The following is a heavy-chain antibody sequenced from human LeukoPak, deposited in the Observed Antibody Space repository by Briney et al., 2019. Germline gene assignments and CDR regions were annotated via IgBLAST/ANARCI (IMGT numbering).Heavy chain of an antibody. Sequence: SETLSLTCAVYGGSFRGYYWSWIRQPPGKGLEWIGEINHSGSTNYNPSLKSRVTISVDTSKNQFSLKLSSVTAADTAVYYCARRVIAARPSSFDYWGQGTLVTVSS. J-gene: IGHJ4*02. CDR2: INHSGST. CDR1: GGSFRGYY. CDR3: ARRVIAARPSSFDY. V-gene: IGHV4-34*01. D-gene: IGHD6-6*01.